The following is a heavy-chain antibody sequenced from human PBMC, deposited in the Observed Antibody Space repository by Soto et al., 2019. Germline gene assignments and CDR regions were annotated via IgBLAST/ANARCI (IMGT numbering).Heavy chain of an antibody. CDR1: GYTFTGYC. D-gene: IGHD3-22*01. V-gene: IGHV1-2*04. J-gene: IGHJ6*02. Sequence: ASVKVCCKASGYTFTGYCMHWVRQAPGQGLEWMGWIDPNSGGTNYAQKFQGWVTMTRDTSISTACMELSRLRSDDTAVYYCARDPGSCYGYYYYGMDVWGQGTTVTVSS. CDR3: ARDPGSCYGYYYYGMDV. CDR2: IDPNSGGT.